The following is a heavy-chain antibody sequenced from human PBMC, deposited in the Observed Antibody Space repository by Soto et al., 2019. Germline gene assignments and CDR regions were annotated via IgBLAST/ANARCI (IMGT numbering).Heavy chain of an antibody. J-gene: IGHJ3*02. CDR3: ARGKISAFDI. CDR2: IGTAGDT. Sequence: EVQLVESGGGLVQPGGSLRLSCAASGFTLNNYDMHWVRQPIGKGLEWVSGIGTAGDTYYPGSVQGRFILSRENAQNFLYLQMNSLRAGDTAVYYCARGKISAFDIWGQGTMVTVSS. V-gene: IGHV3-13*01. CDR1: GFTLNNYD.